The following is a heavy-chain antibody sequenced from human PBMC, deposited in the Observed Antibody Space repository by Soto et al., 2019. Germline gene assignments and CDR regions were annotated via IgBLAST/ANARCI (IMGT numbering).Heavy chain of an antibody. CDR1: GGTFSSYA. CDR3: ARESRDCSGGSGYLLPGLDY. Sequence: QVQLVQSGAEVKKPGSSVKVSCKASGGTFSSYAISWVRQAPGQGLEWMGGIIPIFGTANYAQKFQGRVTIPAEESTSTAYMDLSSLSSEDTAVYYCARESRDCSGGSGYLLPGLDYWGQGTLFTVSS. D-gene: IGHD2-15*01. CDR2: IIPIFGTA. V-gene: IGHV1-69*12. J-gene: IGHJ4*02.